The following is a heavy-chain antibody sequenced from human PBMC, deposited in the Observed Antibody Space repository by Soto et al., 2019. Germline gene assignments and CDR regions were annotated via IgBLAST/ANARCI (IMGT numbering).Heavy chain of an antibody. CDR1: GGSISSGGYS. CDR2: IYYSGST. CDR3: ARDSAPCSGYKSDGYGMDV. J-gene: IGHJ6*02. Sequence: QMQLQESGPGLVKPSQTLSLTCTVSGGSISSGGYSWSWIRQQPGKGLEWIGYIYYSGSTYYNPSLMSRVNRSVDTSKNQFSLKLSSVTAADTAVYYCARDSAPCSGYKSDGYGMDVWGQVTTVTVSS. V-gene: IGHV4-31*03. D-gene: IGHD5-12*01.